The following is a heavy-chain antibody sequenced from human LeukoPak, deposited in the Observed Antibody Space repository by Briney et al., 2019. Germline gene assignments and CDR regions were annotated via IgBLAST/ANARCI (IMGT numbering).Heavy chain of an antibody. CDR3: ASGPRLAPFDY. CDR1: GGSISGYF. CDR2: IYTSGST. J-gene: IGHJ4*02. Sequence: SETLSLTCTVSGGSISGYFWTWIRQSAGKGLEWIGRIYTSGSTYYNPSLKSRVTISVDTSKNQFSLKLSSVTAADTAVYYCASGPRLAPFDYWGQGTLVTVSS. D-gene: IGHD6-19*01. V-gene: IGHV4-4*07.